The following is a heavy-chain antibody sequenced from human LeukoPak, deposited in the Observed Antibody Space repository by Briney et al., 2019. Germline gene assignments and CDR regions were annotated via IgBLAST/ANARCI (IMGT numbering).Heavy chain of an antibody. CDR1: GYSISSGYY. D-gene: IGHD3-22*01. J-gene: IGHJ4*02. V-gene: IGHV4-38-2*02. CDR2: IYHSGST. CDR3: ARVTGYMIEDYFDY. Sequence: SETLSLTCTVSGYSISSGYYWGWIRPPPGKGLEWIGSIYHSGSTYYNPSLKSRVTISGETSKNQFSQKLSSVTAADTAVYYCARVTGYMIEDYFDYWGQGTLVTVSS.